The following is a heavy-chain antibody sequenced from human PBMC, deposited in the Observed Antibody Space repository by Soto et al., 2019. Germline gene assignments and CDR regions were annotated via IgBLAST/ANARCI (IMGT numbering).Heavy chain of an antibody. V-gene: IGHV3-7*01. D-gene: IGHD3-22*01. Sequence: PVGSLRLSGAASGFSFSNYWMSWVRQAPGKGLEWVANINQDGGAKYYVESVKGRFTISRDNAKSSLYLQMNSLRAEDTAVYYCARGVRYYDSSGYLHLSYYFGFWGQGALVTVSS. J-gene: IGHJ4*02. CDR1: GFSFSNYW. CDR2: INQDGGAK. CDR3: ARGVRYYDSSGYLHLSYYFGF.